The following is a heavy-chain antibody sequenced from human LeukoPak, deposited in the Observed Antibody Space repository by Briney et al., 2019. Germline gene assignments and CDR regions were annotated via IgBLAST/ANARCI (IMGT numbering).Heavy chain of an antibody. D-gene: IGHD5-18*01. V-gene: IGHV4-34*01. J-gene: IGHJ2*01. Sequence: SETLSLTCAVYGGSFSGYYWSWLRQPPGKGLEWIGEINHSGSTNYNPSLKSRVTISVDTSKNQFSLKLSSVTAADTAVYYCARPVDTAMVPYWYFDLWGRGTLVTVSS. CDR1: GGSFSGYY. CDR2: INHSGST. CDR3: ARPVDTAMVPYWYFDL.